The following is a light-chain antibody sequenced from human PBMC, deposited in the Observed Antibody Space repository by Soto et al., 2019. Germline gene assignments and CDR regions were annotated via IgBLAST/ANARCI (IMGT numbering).Light chain of an antibody. V-gene: IGKV3-20*01. J-gene: IGKJ1*01. CDR1: QSIANNY. Sequence: EIVLTQSPDTLSLSPRERATISCRASQSIANNYLAWYQQKPGQAPRLLIYDASSRATGIPHRFTGSGSGTDFALTISKLEPEDFAVYYCQQCAYSPRTFGQGTKVEVK. CDR3: QQCAYSPRT. CDR2: DAS.